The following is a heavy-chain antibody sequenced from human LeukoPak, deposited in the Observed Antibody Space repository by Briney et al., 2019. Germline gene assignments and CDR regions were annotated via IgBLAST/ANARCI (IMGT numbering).Heavy chain of an antibody. J-gene: IGHJ4*02. CDR1: GFTFTTYW. Sequence: PGGSLGLSCVASGFTFTTYWMHWVRQVPGKGLVWVARINTDGRVTTYADSVKGRFTVSRDNAENTLYLQMNNLRPEDTAVYYCIRETHVGLHLEYWGQGTLATVSA. CDR2: INTDGRVT. D-gene: IGHD3-10*02. V-gene: IGHV3-74*01. CDR3: IRETHVGLHLEY.